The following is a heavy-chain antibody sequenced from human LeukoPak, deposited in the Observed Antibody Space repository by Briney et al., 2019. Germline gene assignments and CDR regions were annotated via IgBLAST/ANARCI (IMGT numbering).Heavy chain of an antibody. CDR1: GGTFSSSA. Sequence: SVKVSCKTSGGTFSSSAITWVRQAPGQGLEWMGRIIPVLNITTYAQKFQGSVTITADTSNTTVYMELSSLRSEETAVYYCARDQGLTAPPPYGLDVWGQGTTVIVSS. D-gene: IGHD5-18*01. V-gene: IGHV1-69*04. CDR3: ARDQGLTAPPPYGLDV. J-gene: IGHJ6*02. CDR2: IIPVLNIT.